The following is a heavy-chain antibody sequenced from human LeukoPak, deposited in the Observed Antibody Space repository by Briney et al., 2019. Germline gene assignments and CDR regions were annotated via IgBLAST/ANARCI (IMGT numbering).Heavy chain of an antibody. J-gene: IGHJ4*02. CDR1: GYTFTSYD. CDR3: ARGRLIAARWVD. Sequence: ASVKVSCKASGYTFTSYDINWLRQATGQGLEWMGWMNPNSGNTGYAQKFQGRVTMTRNTSISTAYMELSSLRSEDTAVYYCARGRLIAARWVDWRRGTLVTVSS. V-gene: IGHV1-8*01. CDR2: MNPNSGNT. D-gene: IGHD6-6*01.